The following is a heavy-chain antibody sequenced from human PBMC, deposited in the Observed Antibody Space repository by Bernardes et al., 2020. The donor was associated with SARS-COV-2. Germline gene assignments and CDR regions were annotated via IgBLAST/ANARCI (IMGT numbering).Heavy chain of an antibody. CDR2: INPSGGSA. V-gene: IGHV1-46*01. CDR1: GYTFTSYY. D-gene: IGHD1-7*01. CDR3: ARDLTGTTGEDYYYGMDV. Sequence: ASVKVSCKASGYTFTSYYMHWVRQAPGQGLEWMGIINPSGGSANYAQRFQGRVTMTRDTSTSTVYMELSSLRSEDTAVYYCARDLTGTTGEDYYYGMDVWGQGTTVTVSS. J-gene: IGHJ6*02.